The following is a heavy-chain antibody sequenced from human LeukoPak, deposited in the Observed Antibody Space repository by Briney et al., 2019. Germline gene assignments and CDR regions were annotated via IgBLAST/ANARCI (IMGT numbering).Heavy chain of an antibody. J-gene: IGHJ4*02. Sequence: PGGSLRLSCAASGFTFDDYAMHWVRQAPGKGLEWVSHISGDGGSTYYAYPVNGRFTISRDNSKNSLYLQMNSLGAEDTALYYCAKDSSGYYWDYWGQGTLVTVSS. CDR2: ISGDGGST. CDR3: AKDSSGYYWDY. D-gene: IGHD3-22*01. CDR1: GFTFDDYA. V-gene: IGHV3-43*02.